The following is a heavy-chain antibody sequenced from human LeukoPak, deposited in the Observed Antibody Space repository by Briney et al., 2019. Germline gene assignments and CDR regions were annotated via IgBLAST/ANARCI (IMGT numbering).Heavy chain of an antibody. D-gene: IGHD6-13*01. CDR3: ARTPYSSSWYGYFQH. J-gene: IGHJ1*01. CDR1: GGSFSGYY. Sequence: SETLSLTCAVYGGSFSGYYWSWVRQPPGKGLEWIGEINHSGSTNYNPSLKSRVNISVDTSKNQFSLKLSSVTAADTAVYYCARTPYSSSWYGYFQHWGQGTLVTVSS. CDR2: INHSGST. V-gene: IGHV4-34*01.